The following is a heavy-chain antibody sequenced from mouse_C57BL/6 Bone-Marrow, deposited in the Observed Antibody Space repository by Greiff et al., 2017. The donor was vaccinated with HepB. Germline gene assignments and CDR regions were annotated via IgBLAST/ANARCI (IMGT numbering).Heavy chain of an antibody. CDR2: IWSGGST. D-gene: IGHD3-1*01. CDR1: GFSLTSYG. Sequence: VQVVESGPGLVQPSQSLSITCTVSGFSLTSYGVHWVRQSPGKGLEWLGVIWSGGSTDYNAAFISRLSISKDNSKSQVFFKMNSLQADDTAIYYCARRASSCPYYFDYWGQGTTLTVSS. V-gene: IGHV2-2*01. J-gene: IGHJ2*01. CDR3: ARRASSCPYYFDY.